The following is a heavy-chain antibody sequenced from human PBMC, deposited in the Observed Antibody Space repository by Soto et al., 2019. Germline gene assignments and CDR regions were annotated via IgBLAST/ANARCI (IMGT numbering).Heavy chain of an antibody. CDR1: GGSISSIGYY. J-gene: IGHJ5*02. Sequence: SETLSLTCSVSGGSISSIGYYWGWIRQPPGKGLEWIGTVYYNENTYYNPSLKSRVTISVDTAKNQFSLNLRSVTAADTAIYFCARRERYYGSPGWFDPWGQGTLVTVSS. CDR2: VYYNENT. V-gene: IGHV4-39*01. D-gene: IGHD3-10*01. CDR3: ARRERYYGSPGWFDP.